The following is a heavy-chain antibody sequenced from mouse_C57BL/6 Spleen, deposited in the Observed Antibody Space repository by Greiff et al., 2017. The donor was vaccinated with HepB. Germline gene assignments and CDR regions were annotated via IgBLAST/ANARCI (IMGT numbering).Heavy chain of an antibody. J-gene: IGHJ2*01. D-gene: IGHD2-4*01. Sequence: VKLQESGAELVKPGASVKMSCKASGYTFTTYPIEWMKQNHGKSLEWIGNFHPYNDDTKYNEKFKGKATLTVEKSSSTVYLELSRLTSDYSAVYYCARRIDADDYEYYFDYWGQGTTLTVSS. V-gene: IGHV1-47*01. CDR3: ARRIDADDYEYYFDY. CDR2: FHPYNDDT. CDR1: GYTFTTYP.